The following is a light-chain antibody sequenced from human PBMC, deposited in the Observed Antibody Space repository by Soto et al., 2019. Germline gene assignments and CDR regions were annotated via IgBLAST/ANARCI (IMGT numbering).Light chain of an antibody. CDR1: SSDIGVYNY. V-gene: IGLV2-14*01. CDR2: EVN. Sequence: QSVLTQPASVSGSPGQSITFSCTGTSSDIGVYNYVSWYQQHPGKAPKLMIYEVNNRPSGVSNRFSGSKSGNTASLTISGLQAEDEADYYCSSYPTSNTYVFGPGTKVNVL. J-gene: IGLJ1*01. CDR3: SSYPTSNTYV.